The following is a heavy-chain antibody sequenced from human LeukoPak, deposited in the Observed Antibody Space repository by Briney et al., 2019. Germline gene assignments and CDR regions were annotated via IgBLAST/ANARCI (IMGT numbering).Heavy chain of an antibody. CDR3: ARGAYYGSGSYYTGYYYYMDV. CDR1: GGSLSGSY. CDR2: INHSGST. Sequence: SETLSLTCAVYGGSLSGSYWSWIRQPPGKGLEWIGEINHSGSTNYNPSLKSRVTISVDTSKNQFSLKLSSVTAADTAVYYCARGAYYGSGSYYTGYYYYMDVWGKGTTVTVSS. V-gene: IGHV4-34*01. J-gene: IGHJ6*03. D-gene: IGHD3-10*01.